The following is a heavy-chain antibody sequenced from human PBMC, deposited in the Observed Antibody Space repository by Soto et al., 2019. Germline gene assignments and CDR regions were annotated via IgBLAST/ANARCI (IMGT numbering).Heavy chain of an antibody. Sequence: QVQLVESGGDAVQPGRSLRLSCAASGFSFSNHGMQWVRQAPGKGLEWVAVVAHDGSVTHYADSVKGRFTITRDNSKNTLYLQMNSLRSGDTAVYYCAKERDEFASSSFDYWGQGTLVTVSS. J-gene: IGHJ4*02. D-gene: IGHD6-6*01. CDR2: VAHDGSVT. CDR3: AKERDEFASSSFDY. V-gene: IGHV3-30*18. CDR1: GFSFSNHG.